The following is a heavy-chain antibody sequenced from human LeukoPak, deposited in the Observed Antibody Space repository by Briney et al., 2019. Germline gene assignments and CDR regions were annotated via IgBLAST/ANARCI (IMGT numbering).Heavy chain of an antibody. J-gene: IGHJ4*02. CDR2: RYYDGSDK. D-gene: IGHD3-10*01. CDR3: ATITGSYYKPDS. CDR1: GITFRNYG. V-gene: IGHV3-33*01. Sequence: PGRSLRLSCTASGITFRNYGMHWVRQAPGKGLEWVALRYYDGSDKYYADSVKGRFTISRDNSKNILYLQMNSLRAEDTAVYYCATITGSYYKPDSWGQGTLVTVSS.